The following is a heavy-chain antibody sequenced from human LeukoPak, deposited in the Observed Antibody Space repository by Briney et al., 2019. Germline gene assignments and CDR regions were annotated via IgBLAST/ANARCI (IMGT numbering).Heavy chain of an antibody. CDR3: AKDPGGDILTGYYGMDV. CDR2: ISWDGGST. D-gene: IGHD3-9*01. CDR1: GFTFDDYA. J-gene: IGHJ6*04. Sequence: GGSLRLSCAASGFTFDDYAMRWVRQAPGKGLEWVSLISWDGGSTYYADSVKGRFTISRDNSKNSLYLQMNSLRAEDTALYYCAKDPGGDILTGYYGMDVWGKGTTVTVSS. V-gene: IGHV3-43D*04.